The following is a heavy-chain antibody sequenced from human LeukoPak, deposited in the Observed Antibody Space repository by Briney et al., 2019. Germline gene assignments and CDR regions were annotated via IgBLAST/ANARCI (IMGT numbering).Heavy chain of an antibody. CDR3: ARVGPQEQLWPQSHDN. J-gene: IGHJ4*02. V-gene: IGHV4-4*07. CDR1: GGSMSSYY. Sequence: SETLSLTCTVSGGSMSSYYWSFIRQPAGKGLEWIGRIHTSWTTYYNPSLKSRVTMSVDTSKNQFSLKLTSVTSADTAVYYCARVGPQEQLWPQSHDNWGQGTLVTVSS. CDR2: IHTSWTT. D-gene: IGHD5-18*01.